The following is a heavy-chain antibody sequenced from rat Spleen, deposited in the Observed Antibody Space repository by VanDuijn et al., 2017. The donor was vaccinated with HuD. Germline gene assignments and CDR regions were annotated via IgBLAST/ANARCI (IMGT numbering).Heavy chain of an antibody. V-gene: IGHV5-58*01. Sequence: EAQLVETGGGLVQPGESLKLSCVASGFTFSSYWMYWIRQAPGEGLEWVSSISPDGGSSYYPDSVKGRFTISRDNAENTVYLQMNSLRSEDTATDYCSKDMNYYSTYPFYVMGAWGQGASVTVSS. CDR2: ISPDGGSS. CDR1: GFTFSSYW. CDR3: SKDMNYYSTYPFYVMGA. J-gene: IGHJ4*01. D-gene: IGHD1-2*01.